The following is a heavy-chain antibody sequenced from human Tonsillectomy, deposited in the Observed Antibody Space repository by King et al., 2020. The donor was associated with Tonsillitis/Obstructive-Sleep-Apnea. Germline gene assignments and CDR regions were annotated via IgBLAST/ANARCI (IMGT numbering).Heavy chain of an antibody. D-gene: IGHD6-19*01. CDR1: GFTFSSYA. J-gene: IGHJ4*02. CDR2: ISYVGSNK. V-gene: IGHV3-30*01. CDR3: AAGPGYSSGWFFDY. Sequence: GQLVQSGGGVVQPGRSLRLSCAASGFTFSSYAMHWVRQAPGKGLELVAVISYVGSNKYYAASVKGRFTISRDNSKNTLYLQMNSLRAEDTAVYYCAAGPGYSSGWFFDYWGQGTLVTVSS.